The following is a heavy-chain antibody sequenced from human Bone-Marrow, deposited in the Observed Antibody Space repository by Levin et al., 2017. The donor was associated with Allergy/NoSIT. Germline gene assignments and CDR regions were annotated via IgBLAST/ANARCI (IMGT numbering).Heavy chain of an antibody. D-gene: IGHD3-16*01. J-gene: IGHJ6*02. Sequence: GESLKISCAASGFTFSDHYMDWVRQAPGKGLEWLGRITNTGNSDTTKYAASVKGRFTISRDDSRNSLYLQLNSLKTEDTAVYYCADLGRSYGLDVWGQGTTVTVPS. CDR1: GFTFSDHY. V-gene: IGHV3-72*01. CDR2: ITNTGNSDTT. CDR3: ADLGRSYGLDV.